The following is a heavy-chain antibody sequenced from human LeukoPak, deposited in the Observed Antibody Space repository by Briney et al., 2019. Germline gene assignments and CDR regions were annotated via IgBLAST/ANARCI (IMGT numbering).Heavy chain of an antibody. D-gene: IGHD3-10*01. J-gene: IGHJ4*02. V-gene: IGHV3-9*01. CDR2: ISWNSGSI. Sequence: LRLSCGASGFTFSSYEMNWVRKARGKGLEWVSGISWNSGSIGYADSVKGRFTISRDNAKHSLYLQMNSLRAEDTALYYCAKDKTTSGSSPFDYWGQGTLVTVSS. CDR3: AKDKTTSGSSPFDY. CDR1: GFTFSSYE.